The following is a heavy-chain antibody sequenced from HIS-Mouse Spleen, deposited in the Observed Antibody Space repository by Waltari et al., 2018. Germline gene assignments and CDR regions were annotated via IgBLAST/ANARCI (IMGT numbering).Heavy chain of an antibody. D-gene: IGHD2-15*01. CDR2: IFSSGST. CDR3: ARGAPYCSGGSSYPKYYFDY. J-gene: IGHJ4*02. CDR1: GCSHSSGDYY. V-gene: IGHV4-30-4*01. Sequence: QVQLQESGPGLVKPAQTPSLARTASGCSHSSGDYYWRWIRQPPGRGLEWIGYIFSSGSTDYIPSRKSRVSISVDTSQNQFSLKLRSVTAADTAVYYCARGAPYCSGGSSYPKYYFDYWGQGTLVTVSS.